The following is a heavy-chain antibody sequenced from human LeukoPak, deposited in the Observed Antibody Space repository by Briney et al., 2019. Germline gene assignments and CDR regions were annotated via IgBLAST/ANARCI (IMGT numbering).Heavy chain of an antibody. J-gene: IGHJ4*02. V-gene: IGHV4-59*02. CDR2: IHNSGST. Sequence: SETLSLTCTVSGGSVSSYYWSWIRQPPGKGLEWIGYIHNSGSTNYNASLKSRVTISVDTSKNQFSLKLSSVTAADTAVYYCASADGYKIDYWGQGTLVTVSS. CDR1: GGSVSSYY. D-gene: IGHD5-24*01. CDR3: ASADGYKIDY.